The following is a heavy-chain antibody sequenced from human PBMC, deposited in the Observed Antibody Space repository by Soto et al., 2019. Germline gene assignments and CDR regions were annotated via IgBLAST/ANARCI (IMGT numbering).Heavy chain of an antibody. CDR2: VIAGGDMT. CDR3: ARGDRGGSGSPASYYYSGLDV. Sequence: DVHLLESGGHLVQPGGSLRLSCAASGFTFSSYAMSWVRQAPGKGLEWVSSVIAGGDMTYYSDSVKGRFTISRDNSNNALFLQMNSLRIEDTALYYCARGDRGGSGSPASYYYSGLDVWGQGTTVTVS. V-gene: IGHV3-23*01. CDR1: GFTFSSYA. D-gene: IGHD3-10*01. J-gene: IGHJ6*02.